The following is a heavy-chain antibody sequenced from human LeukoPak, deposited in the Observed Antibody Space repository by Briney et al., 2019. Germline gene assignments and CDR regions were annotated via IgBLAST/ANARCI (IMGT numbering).Heavy chain of an antibody. J-gene: IGHJ6*03. Sequence: GGSLRLSCAASGFTFSSYSMTWVRQAPGKGLEWVSSISSSSSYIYYADSVKGRFTISRDNAKNSLYLQMNSLRAEDTAVYYCARASGGSGSYYLLYYYYMDVWGKGTTVTVSS. CDR1: GFTFSSYS. D-gene: IGHD3-10*01. CDR3: ARASGGSGSYYLLYYYYMDV. V-gene: IGHV3-21*01. CDR2: ISSSSSYI.